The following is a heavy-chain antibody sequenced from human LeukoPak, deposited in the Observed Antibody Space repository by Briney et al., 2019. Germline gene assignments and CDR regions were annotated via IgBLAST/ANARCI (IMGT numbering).Heavy chain of an antibody. V-gene: IGHV4-59*01. Sequence: TLETLSLTCTVSGGSISSYYWSWIRQPPGKGLEWIGYIYYSGSTNYNPSLKSRVTISVDTSKNQFSLKLSSVTAADTAVYYCARDRRWGDGMDVWGQGTTVTVSS. D-gene: IGHD3-16*01. CDR3: ARDRRWGDGMDV. CDR1: GGSISSYY. J-gene: IGHJ6*02. CDR2: IYYSGST.